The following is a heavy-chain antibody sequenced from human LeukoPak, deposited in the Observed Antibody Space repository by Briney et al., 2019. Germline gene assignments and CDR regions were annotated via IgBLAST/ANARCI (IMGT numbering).Heavy chain of an antibody. CDR3: AREVFFQFDN. J-gene: IGHJ4*02. V-gene: IGHV3-7*03. Sequence: SGGSLRLSCAASGFTFRKYWMAWVRQAPGRGLEWVATIAANGNDKDYEDALQGRFTISRDNTRNSLSPRIDSLRAEDTAQYYCAREVFFQFDNWGQGALVTVSS. CDR1: GFTFRKYW. CDR2: IAANGNDK.